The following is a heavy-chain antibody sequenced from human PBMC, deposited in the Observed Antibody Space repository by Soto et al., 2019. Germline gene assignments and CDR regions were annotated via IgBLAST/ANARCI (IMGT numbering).Heavy chain of an antibody. CDR3: ARISGYSYGLPPYFDY. Sequence: QVQLQESGPGLVKPSETLSLTCTVSGGSVSSGSYYWSWIRQPPGKGLEWIGYIYYSGSTNYNPSLKSRVTLSVDTSKTQVSLKLSSVTAADTAVYYCARISGYSYGLPPYFDYWGQGTLVTVSS. J-gene: IGHJ4*02. V-gene: IGHV4-61*01. D-gene: IGHD5-18*01. CDR2: IYYSGST. CDR1: GGSVSSGSYY.